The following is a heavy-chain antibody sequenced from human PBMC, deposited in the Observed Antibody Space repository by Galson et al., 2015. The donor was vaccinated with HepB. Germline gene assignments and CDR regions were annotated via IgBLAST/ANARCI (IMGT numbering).Heavy chain of an antibody. CDR1: GYSFTSYW. Sequence: QSGAEVKKPGESLKISCKGSGYSFTSYWIGWVRQMPGKGLECMGIIYPGDSDTRYSPSFQGQVTISADKSISTAYLQWSSLKASDTAMYYCARHGTRGGYELAWFDPWGQGTLSPSPQ. CDR3: ARHGTRGGYELAWFDP. J-gene: IGHJ5*02. CDR2: IYPGDSDT. D-gene: IGHD3-16*01. V-gene: IGHV5-51*01.